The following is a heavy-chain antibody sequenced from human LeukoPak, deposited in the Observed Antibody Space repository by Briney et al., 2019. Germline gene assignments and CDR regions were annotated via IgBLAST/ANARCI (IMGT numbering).Heavy chain of an antibody. CDR1: GFTFSSYA. V-gene: IGHV3-30*14. Sequence: GGSLRLSCAASGFTFSSYAMHWVRQAPGKGLEWVAVISYHGSNKYYADSVKGRFTISRDNSKNTLYLQMNSLRAEDTAVYYCARDNSGSYYDYYYGMDVWGQGTTVTVSS. D-gene: IGHD1-26*01. CDR2: ISYHGSNK. J-gene: IGHJ6*02. CDR3: ARDNSGSYYDYYYGMDV.